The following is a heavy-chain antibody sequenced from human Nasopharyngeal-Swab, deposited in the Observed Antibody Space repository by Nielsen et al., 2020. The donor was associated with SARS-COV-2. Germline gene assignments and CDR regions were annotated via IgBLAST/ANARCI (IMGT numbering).Heavy chain of an antibody. D-gene: IGHD3-22*01. Sequence: GESLKISCAASGFAFNIYTMNWVRQAPGKGLEWVSAISSSGDYIYYAASVKGRFTISRDNAKNSLYLQMNSLRAEDTAVYYCARDQYYDSSGYYYYGMDVWGQGTTVTVSS. CDR1: GFAFNIYT. CDR2: ISSSGDYI. CDR3: ARDQYYDSSGYYYYGMDV. V-gene: IGHV3-21*01. J-gene: IGHJ6*02.